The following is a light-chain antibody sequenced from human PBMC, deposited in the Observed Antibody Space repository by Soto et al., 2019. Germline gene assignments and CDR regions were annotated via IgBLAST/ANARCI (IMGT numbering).Light chain of an antibody. Sequence: EIVMTQSPATLSVSPWERATLSCRASQSVSSHLAWYQQKPGQAPRLLIYSSSNRATGIPDRFSGSGSGTDFTLTISRLEPADFAAYYCQQYGRSPLTFGGGTKVDIK. CDR1: QSVSSH. CDR2: SSS. J-gene: IGKJ4*01. V-gene: IGKV3-20*01. CDR3: QQYGRSPLT.